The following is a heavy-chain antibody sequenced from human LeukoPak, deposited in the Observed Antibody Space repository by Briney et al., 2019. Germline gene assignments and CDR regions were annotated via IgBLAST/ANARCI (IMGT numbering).Heavy chain of an antibody. CDR1: GFTFSSYG. CDR2: ISYDGSNK. Sequence: GGSLRLSCAASGFTFSSYGMHWVRQAPGKGLEWVAVISYDGSNKYYADSVKGRFTISRDNSKNTLYLQMNSLRAEDTAVYYCARDAGYDSRGYYPGVWGQGILVTVSS. V-gene: IGHV3-30*03. J-gene: IGHJ1*01. D-gene: IGHD3-22*01. CDR3: ARDAGYDSRGYYPGV.